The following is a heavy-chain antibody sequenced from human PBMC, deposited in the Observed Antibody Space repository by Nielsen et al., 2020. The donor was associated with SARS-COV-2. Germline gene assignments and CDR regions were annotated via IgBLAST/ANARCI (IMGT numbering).Heavy chain of an antibody. Sequence: GGSLRLSCAASGFTFSSYSMNWVRQAPGKGLEWVSSISSSSYIYYADSVKGRFTISRDNAKNSLYLQMNSLRAEDTAVYYCARDGDSSGYYSYYYYYGMDVWGQGTTVTVSS. V-gene: IGHV3-21*01. J-gene: IGHJ6*02. CDR3: ARDGDSSGYYSYYYYYGMDV. CDR1: GFTFSSYS. CDR2: ISSSSYI. D-gene: IGHD3-22*01.